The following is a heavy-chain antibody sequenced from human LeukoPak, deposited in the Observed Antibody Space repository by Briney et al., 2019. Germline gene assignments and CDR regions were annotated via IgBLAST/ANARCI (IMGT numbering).Heavy chain of an antibody. V-gene: IGHV1-8*01. J-gene: IGHJ6*02. Sequence: ASVKVSCKASGYTFTSYDINWVRQATGQGLEWMGWMNPNSGNTGYAQKLQGRVTMTTDTSTSTAYMELRSLRSDDTAVYYCARDLPGGGSYYYYGMDVWGQGTTVTVSS. D-gene: IGHD2-15*01. CDR1: GYTFTSYD. CDR3: ARDLPGGGSYYYYGMDV. CDR2: MNPNSGNT.